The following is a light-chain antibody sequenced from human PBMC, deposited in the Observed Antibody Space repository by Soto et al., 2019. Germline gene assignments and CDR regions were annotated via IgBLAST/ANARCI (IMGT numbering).Light chain of an antibody. CDR3: QQRSNWPPL. V-gene: IGKV3-11*01. Sequence: EIVLTQSPATLSLSRGERATLSCRASQSVSSYLAWYQQKPGQAPRLLIYDASNRATGIPAWFSGSGSGTDFTLTISSLEPEDFAVYYCQQRSNWPPLFGPGTKVDIK. CDR1: QSVSSY. CDR2: DAS. J-gene: IGKJ3*01.